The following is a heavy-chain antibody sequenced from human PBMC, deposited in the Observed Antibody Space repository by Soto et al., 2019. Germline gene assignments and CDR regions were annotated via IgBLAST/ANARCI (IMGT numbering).Heavy chain of an antibody. CDR2: IKTKPDTYTT. CDR1: GFTFSDHH. D-gene: IGHD5-18*01. CDR3: GDIGYCYGDRCPP. J-gene: IGHJ5*02. Sequence: EMQLVESGGGLVQPGGSLRLSCAGSGFTFSDHHMHWVRQAPGKGLEWVGRIKTKPDTYTTQYAASVKGRFTISRDDSESSVYLQMNSLKTEDTAVYYCGDIGYCYGDRCPPWGQGTLVTVSS. V-gene: IGHV3-72*01.